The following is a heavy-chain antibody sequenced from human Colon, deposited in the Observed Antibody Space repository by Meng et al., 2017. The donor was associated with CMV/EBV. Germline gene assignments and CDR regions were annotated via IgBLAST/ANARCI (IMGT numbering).Heavy chain of an antibody. V-gene: IGHV4-39*01. CDR2: LYYTGNT. Sequence: VSGGSISRTNECWGWIRQPPGKGLEFIGTLYYTGNTYYNPSLKSRVTISVDTPKNQFSLKVSSVTATDTAMCYCARHSDSFFYFDCWGQGTLVTVSS. CDR1: GGSISRTNEC. CDR3: ARHSDSFFYFDC. J-gene: IGHJ4*02. D-gene: IGHD2/OR15-2a*01.